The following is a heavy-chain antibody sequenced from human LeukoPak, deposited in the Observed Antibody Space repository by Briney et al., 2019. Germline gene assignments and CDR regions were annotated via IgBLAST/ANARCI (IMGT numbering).Heavy chain of an antibody. CDR3: AAYYYGSETSLGY. D-gene: IGHD3-10*01. CDR2: IKKDGSEK. Sequence: GGSLRLSCAAAGFTFSSQWMSWARQAPGRGLEWVANIKKDGSEKYYVDSVKGRFTISRDNAKNSVYLQMNSLRVEDTAVYYCAAYYYGSETSLGYWGRGTLVTVSS. V-gene: IGHV3-7*01. J-gene: IGHJ4*02. CDR1: GFTFSSQW.